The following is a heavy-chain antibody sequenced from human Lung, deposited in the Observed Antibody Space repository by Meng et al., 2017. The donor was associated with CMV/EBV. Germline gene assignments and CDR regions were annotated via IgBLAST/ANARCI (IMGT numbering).Heavy chain of an antibody. J-gene: IGHJ6*02. CDR3: TKSCGGDCYAQYYYYGMDV. Sequence: GESXKISCQGSGYSFASYWIGWVRQMPGKGLEWMGIIYPGDSDTRYSPSLEGQVTISADKSISTAYLQWSSLKASDTAMYYCTKSCGGDCYAQYYYYGMDVWGQGTTVTVSS. CDR1: GYSFASYW. V-gene: IGHV5-51*01. CDR2: IYPGDSDT. D-gene: IGHD2-21*01.